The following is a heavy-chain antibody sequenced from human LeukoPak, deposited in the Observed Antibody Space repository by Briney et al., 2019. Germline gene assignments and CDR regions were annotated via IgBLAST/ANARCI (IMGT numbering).Heavy chain of an antibody. CDR1: GASISTFS. D-gene: IGHD3-22*01. Sequence: PSETLSLTCTVSGASISTFSWNWIRQPAGKGLEWIGRIYASGTTNYNPSLKSQVTMQVDTPERQFSLKMTSVTAADTAIYYFARDYYDTSGHYPFDYWGQGTLVTVSS. V-gene: IGHV4-4*07. CDR2: IYASGTT. CDR3: ARDYYDTSGHYPFDY. J-gene: IGHJ4*02.